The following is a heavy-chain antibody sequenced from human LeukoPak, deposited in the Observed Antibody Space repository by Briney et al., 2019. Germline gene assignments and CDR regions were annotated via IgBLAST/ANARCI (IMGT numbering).Heavy chain of an antibody. V-gene: IGHV4-30-2*01. CDR3: ARGATIFGVVVDAFDI. CDR1: GDSISSGVYF. J-gene: IGHJ3*02. Sequence: PSETLSLTCTVSGDSISSGVYFWSWLRQHPGKGLEWIGYIYHSGSTYYNPSLKSRVTISVDRSKNQFSLKLSSVTAADTAVYYCARGATIFGVVVDAFDIWGQGTMVTVSS. CDR2: IYHSGST. D-gene: IGHD3-3*01.